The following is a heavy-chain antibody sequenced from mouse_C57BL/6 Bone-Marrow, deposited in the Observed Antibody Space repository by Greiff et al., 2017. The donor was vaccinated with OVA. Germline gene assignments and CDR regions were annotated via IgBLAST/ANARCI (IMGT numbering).Heavy chain of an antibody. Sequence: VQLQQPGTELVKPGASVKLSCKASGYTFTSYWMHWVKQRPGQGLEWIGNINPSNGGTNYNEKFKSKATLTVDKSSSTAYMQLSSLTSEDSAGYYCARAEGNYYVGLDYWGQGTTLTVSS. CDR3: ARAEGNYYVGLDY. D-gene: IGHD1-1*01. CDR2: INPSNGGT. V-gene: IGHV1-53*01. CDR1: GYTFTSYW. J-gene: IGHJ2*01.